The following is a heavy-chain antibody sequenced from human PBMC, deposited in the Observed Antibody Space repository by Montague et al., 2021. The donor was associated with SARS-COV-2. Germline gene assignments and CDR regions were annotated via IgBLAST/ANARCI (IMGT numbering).Heavy chain of an antibody. V-gene: IGHV4-59*08. CDR3: ARHALGYFDWLNEGYFDY. CDR1: GGSISSYY. J-gene: IGHJ4*02. CDR2: IYHSGST. D-gene: IGHD3-9*01. Sequence: SETLSLTCTVSGGSISSYYWSWIRQPPGKGLEWIGYIYHSGSTNYNPSLKSRVTISVDTSKNQFSLKLSSVTAADMAVYYCARHALGYFDWLNEGYFDYWGQGTLVTVSS.